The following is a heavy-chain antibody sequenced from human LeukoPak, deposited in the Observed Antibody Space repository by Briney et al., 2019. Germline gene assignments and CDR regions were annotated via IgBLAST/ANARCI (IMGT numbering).Heavy chain of an antibody. V-gene: IGHV3-20*04. CDR1: GFSFDDYG. J-gene: IGHJ6*03. CDR3: ARGGFCSGGSCSNYYMDV. D-gene: IGHD2-15*01. CDR2: INWNGGRT. Sequence: GGSLRLSCAASGFSFDDYGMSWVRQTPGKGLEWVSGINWNGGRTGYADSLKGRYTISRDNAKNSLYLQMNSLRAEGTALYYCARGGFCSGGSCSNYYMDVWGKGTTVTVSS.